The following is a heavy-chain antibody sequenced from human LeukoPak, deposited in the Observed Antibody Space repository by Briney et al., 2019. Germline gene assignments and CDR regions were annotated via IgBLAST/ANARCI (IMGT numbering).Heavy chain of an antibody. V-gene: IGHV4-39*07. Sequence: SETLSLTCTVSGGSISSSSYYWGWIRQPPGKGLECIGSIYYSGSTYYNPSLKSRVTISVDTSKNQFSLKLSFVTAADTAVYYCARIEYSSSCDYWGQGTLVTVPS. D-gene: IGHD6-6*01. CDR1: GGSISSSSYY. CDR2: IYYSGST. J-gene: IGHJ4*02. CDR3: ARIEYSSSCDY.